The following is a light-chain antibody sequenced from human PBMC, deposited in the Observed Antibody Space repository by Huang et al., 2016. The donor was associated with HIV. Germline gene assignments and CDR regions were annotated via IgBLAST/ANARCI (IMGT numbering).Light chain of an antibody. J-gene: IGKJ2*01. V-gene: IGKV3-20*01. CDR2: GAS. CDR1: QGVHNSY. Sequence: EIVLTQSPVTLSLSPGEGASLSCRASQGVHNSYLAWYQQKPGQAPRLLIFGASNSATGVPHRFMGSESGTDFTLTISGLDPEDFAVYYCQQYGTLPYTFGQGTKLEI. CDR3: QQYGTLPYT.